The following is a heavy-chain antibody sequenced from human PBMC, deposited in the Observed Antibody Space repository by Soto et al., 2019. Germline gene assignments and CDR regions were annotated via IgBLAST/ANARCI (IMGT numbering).Heavy chain of an antibody. CDR1: GLTVSTNP. V-gene: IGHV3-66*01. J-gene: IGHJ4*02. Sequence: EVQLVESGGGLVQPGGSLRLSCAASGLTVSTNPMSWVRQAPGKGLEWVSVIYTGGGTHYGDSVKGRCTISRDNSKNKVKLQMNSLRPEDTAVYYCAIDGSGHWGQGTLVTVPS. CDR2: IYTGGGT. CDR3: AIDGSGH.